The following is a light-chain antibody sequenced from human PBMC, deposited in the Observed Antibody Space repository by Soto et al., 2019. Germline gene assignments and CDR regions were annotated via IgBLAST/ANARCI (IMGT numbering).Light chain of an antibody. V-gene: IGKV1-5*01. CDR1: QSVSDW. CDR3: QQYDSYSPLT. CDR2: DAS. J-gene: IGKJ4*01. Sequence: IQMTQSPSTLSASVGDRVTITCRASQSVSDWLAWYQQKPGTAPKLLIYDASNLESGVPSRFSGSGSGTEFTLTIRSLQPDDFANYYCQQYDSYSPLTFGGGTKVDIK.